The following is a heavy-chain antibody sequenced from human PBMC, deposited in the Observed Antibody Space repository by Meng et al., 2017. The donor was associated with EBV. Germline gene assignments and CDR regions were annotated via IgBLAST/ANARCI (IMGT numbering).Heavy chain of an antibody. CDR3: ARGRGVYCSGGSCYPGWFDP. V-gene: IGHV1-8*01. J-gene: IGHJ5*02. D-gene: IGHD2-15*01. Sequence: VGLAQAGVQVKKPGASTNVSCKAPASTFTSYDINWGGQANGQGLEWIGWINPTSGNTGYAQKFQGRVTMNRNTSISTAYMELSSLRSEDSAVYYCARGRGVYCSGGSCYPGWFDPWGQGTLVTVSS. CDR2: INPTSGNT. CDR1: ASTFTSYD.